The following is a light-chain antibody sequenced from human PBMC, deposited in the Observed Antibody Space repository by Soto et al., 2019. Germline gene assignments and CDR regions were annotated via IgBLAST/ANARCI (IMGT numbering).Light chain of an antibody. CDR1: NIGSKT. J-gene: IGLJ1*01. Sequence: SYELTQPPSMSVAPGQTARITCGGNNIGSKTVHWYQQKAGQAPVLVVYDDSDRPSGIPERFSGSNSGNTATLTISRLEAGDEADYYCQVWDVSTVHYVFGTGTKVTVL. V-gene: IGLV3-21*02. CDR2: DDS. CDR3: QVWDVSTVHYV.